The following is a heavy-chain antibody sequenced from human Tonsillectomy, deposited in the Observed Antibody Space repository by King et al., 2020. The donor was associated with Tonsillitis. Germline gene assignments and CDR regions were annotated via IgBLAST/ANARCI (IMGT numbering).Heavy chain of an antibody. Sequence: VQLVESGGGLVQPGGSLRLSCAASGFTFSTYWMTWVRQAPGKGLEWVANIKQDGSEKYYVDSVKGRFTISRDNAKNLLYLQMNSLRAEDTAVYYCATEDYSTTYALWGQGTLVTVSP. V-gene: IGHV3-7*03. J-gene: IGHJ4*02. CDR3: ATEDYSTTYAL. CDR2: IKQDGSEK. D-gene: IGHD2-2*01. CDR1: GFTFSTYW.